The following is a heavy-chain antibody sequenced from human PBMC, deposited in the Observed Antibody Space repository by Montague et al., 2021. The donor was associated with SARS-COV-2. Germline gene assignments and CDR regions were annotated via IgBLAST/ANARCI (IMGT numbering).Heavy chain of an antibody. CDR2: LYTSGST. D-gene: IGHD2-2*01. CDR3: ARQGSDYCSSTSCYGADHTFDF. Sequence: SETLSLTCTVSGASVRTYYWSWIRQPPGKKLEWMGRLYTSGSTYYNPSFKSRVTMSLDTSKNLFSLNLSSMTAADTAVYYCARQGSDYCSSTSCYGADHTFDFWGQGTMVTVSS. J-gene: IGHJ4*02. CDR1: GASVRTYY. V-gene: IGHV4-4*07.